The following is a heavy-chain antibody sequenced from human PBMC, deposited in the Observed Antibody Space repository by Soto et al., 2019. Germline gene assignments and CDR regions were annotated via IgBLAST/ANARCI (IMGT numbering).Heavy chain of an antibody. J-gene: IGHJ6*02. CDR1: GGTFSSYA. D-gene: IGHD3-22*01. CDR2: IIPIFGTA. V-gene: IGHV1-69*13. CDR3: ARWNGSYHDSSGYYPPPYYYYYYGMDV. Sequence: SVKVSCKASGGTFSSYAISWVRQAPGQGLEWMGGIIPIFGTANYAQKFQGRVTITADESTSTAYMELSSLRSEDTAVYYCARWNGSYHDSSGYYPPPYYYYYYGMDVWGQGTTVTVSS.